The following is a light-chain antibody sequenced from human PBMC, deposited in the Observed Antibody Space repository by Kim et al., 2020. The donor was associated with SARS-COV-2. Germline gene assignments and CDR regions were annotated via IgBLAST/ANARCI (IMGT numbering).Light chain of an antibody. Sequence: LAPGERAPPACRHSQILTSNYLSWYQHRPGQAPKFLIFGASSRATGIPDRFSGSGSGTDFTLTINRLEPEDFAVYYCHQYGTSPLTFGGGTKLEI. J-gene: IGKJ4*01. V-gene: IGKV3-20*01. CDR3: HQYGTSPLT. CDR2: GAS. CDR1: QILTSNY.